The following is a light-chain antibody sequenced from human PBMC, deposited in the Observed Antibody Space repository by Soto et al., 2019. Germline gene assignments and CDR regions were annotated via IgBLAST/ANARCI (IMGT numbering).Light chain of an antibody. J-gene: IGLJ1*01. V-gene: IGLV2-14*01. Sequence: QSPLGQPAAGSGSPGHSITISCTGTSSDVGGYNYVSWYQRHPGKAPKLMIYEVSNRPSGVSNRFSGSKSGNTASLTISGLQAEDEADYYCSSYKSSSTLYVFGTGTKVTVL. CDR3: SSYKSSSTLYV. CDR1: SSDVGGYNY. CDR2: EVS.